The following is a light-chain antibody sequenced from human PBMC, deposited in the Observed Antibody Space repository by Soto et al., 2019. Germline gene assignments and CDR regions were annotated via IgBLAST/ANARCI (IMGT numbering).Light chain of an antibody. CDR3: AAWDDSLNGRV. Sequence: VLTQPPSASGTPGQRVTISCSGSNSNIGSNTVNWYQQLPGTAPKLLIYYDNLRPSGVPDRISGSKSGTSASLVISGLQSDDEADYYCAAWDDSLNGRVFGTGTKLTVL. CDR1: NSNIGSNT. V-gene: IGLV1-44*01. J-gene: IGLJ1*01. CDR2: YDN.